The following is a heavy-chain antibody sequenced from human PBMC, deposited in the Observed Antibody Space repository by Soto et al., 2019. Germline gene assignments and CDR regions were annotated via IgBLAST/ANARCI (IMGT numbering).Heavy chain of an antibody. CDR1: GFTFSNAW. V-gene: IGHV3-15*01. CDR3: TTDIGIVVVPAAVYYYYYMDV. J-gene: IGHJ6*03. CDR2: IKSKTDGGTT. D-gene: IGHD2-2*01. Sequence: GGSLRLSCAASGFTFSNAWMSWVRQAPGKGLEWVGRIKSKTDGGTTDYAAPVKGRFTISRDDSKNTLYLQKNSLKTEDTAVYYCTTDIGIVVVPAAVYYYYYMDVWGKGTTVTVSS.